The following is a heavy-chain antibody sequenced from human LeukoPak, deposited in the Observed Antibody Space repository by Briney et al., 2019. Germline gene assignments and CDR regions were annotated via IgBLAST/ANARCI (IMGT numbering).Heavy chain of an antibody. Sequence: GGSLRLSCAASGFTFSSYGMHWVRQAPGKGLEWVAFIRYDGSNKYYADSVKGRFTISRDNSENTLYLQMNSLRAEDTAVYYCARGGEEAFDIWGQGTMVTVSS. CDR1: GFTFSSYG. CDR2: IRYDGSNK. CDR3: ARGGEEAFDI. J-gene: IGHJ3*02. V-gene: IGHV3-30*02. D-gene: IGHD2-21*01.